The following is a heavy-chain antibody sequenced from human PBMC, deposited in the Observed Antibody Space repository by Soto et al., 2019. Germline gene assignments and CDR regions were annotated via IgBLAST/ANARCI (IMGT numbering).Heavy chain of an antibody. D-gene: IGHD3-16*01. CDR1: GFTVSSNY. J-gene: IGHJ6*04. CDR3: ARARLRLGMDV. V-gene: IGHV3-53*04. Sequence: GGSLRLSCAASGFTVSSNYMSWVRQAPGKGLEWVSVIYSCGSTYYAGSVKGRSTISRHNSKNTLYLQMNSLRAEDTAVYYCARARLRLGMDVWGKGTTVTVSS. CDR2: IYSCGST.